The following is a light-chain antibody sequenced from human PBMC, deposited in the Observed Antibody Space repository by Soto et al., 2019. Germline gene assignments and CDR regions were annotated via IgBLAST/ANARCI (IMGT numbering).Light chain of an antibody. CDR2: EVT. CDR1: SSDIGTYKY. CDR3: SSYAGSNNYV. V-gene: IGLV2-8*01. J-gene: IGLJ1*01. Sequence: QSVLTQPASVSGSPGQSITISCTGTSSDIGTYKYVSWFQHHPGKAPKLIIFEVTKRPSGVPDRFSGSKSGNTASLTVSGLQAEDEADYYCSSYAGSNNYVFGTGTKVTVL.